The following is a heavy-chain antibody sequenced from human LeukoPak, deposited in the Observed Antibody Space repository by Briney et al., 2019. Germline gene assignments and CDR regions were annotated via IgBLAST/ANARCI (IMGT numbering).Heavy chain of an antibody. V-gene: IGHV3-21*04. Sequence: GGSLRLSCAASGFTFSSYSMNWVRQAPGKGLEWVSFISGSSGYIYYADSVKGRFTISRDNSKNTLYLQMTSLRAEDTAVYYCAKGQAVILGPFDFWGQGTLVTVSS. D-gene: IGHD3/OR15-3a*01. CDR2: ISGSSGYI. CDR1: GFTFSSYS. CDR3: AKGQAVILGPFDF. J-gene: IGHJ4*02.